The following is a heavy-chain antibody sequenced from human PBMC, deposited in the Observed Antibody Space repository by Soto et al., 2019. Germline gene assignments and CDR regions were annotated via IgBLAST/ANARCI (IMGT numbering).Heavy chain of an antibody. Sequence: GGSLRLSCAASGFTFSSNWMSWVRQAPGKGLEWVANIKQDGSEKYYVDSVKGRFTISRDNAKNSLYLQMNSLRAEDTAVYYCARVGSNSRNRGEGAKRFDYWGQGTLVTVSS. V-gene: IGHV3-7*01. CDR3: ARVGSNSRNRGEGAKRFDY. CDR1: GFTFSSNW. CDR2: IKQDGSEK. J-gene: IGHJ4*02. D-gene: IGHD3-10*01.